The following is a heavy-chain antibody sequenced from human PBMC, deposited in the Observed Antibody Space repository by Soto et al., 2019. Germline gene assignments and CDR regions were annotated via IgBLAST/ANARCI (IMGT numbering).Heavy chain of an antibody. D-gene: IGHD2-2*02. CDR3: ASLGYCSSTSCYRHYYYYGMDV. CDR2: IYHSGST. CDR1: GGSISSSNW. Sequence: SETLSLTCAVSGGSISSSNWWSWVRQPPGKGLEWIGEIYHSGSTNYNPSLKSRVTISVDKSKNQFSLKLSSVTAADTAVYYCASLGYCSSTSCYRHYYYYGMDVWGQGTTVTVSS. V-gene: IGHV4-4*02. J-gene: IGHJ6*02.